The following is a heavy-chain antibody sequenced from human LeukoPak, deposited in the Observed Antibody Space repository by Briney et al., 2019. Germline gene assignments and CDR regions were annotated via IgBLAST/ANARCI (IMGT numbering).Heavy chain of an antibody. CDR1: GYTFTDYF. J-gene: IGHJ6*02. CDR2: INPTRGGT. Sequence: ASVKVSCKASGYTFTDYFMHWVRQAPGQGLEWMGWINPTRGGTNYAQKFQGRVTMTRDTSISTAYLELSRLRSDDTAVYYCARDPTVNYDSRGYNYYSGMDVWGQGTTITVSS. D-gene: IGHD3-22*01. V-gene: IGHV1-2*02. CDR3: ARDPTVNYDSRGYNYYSGMDV.